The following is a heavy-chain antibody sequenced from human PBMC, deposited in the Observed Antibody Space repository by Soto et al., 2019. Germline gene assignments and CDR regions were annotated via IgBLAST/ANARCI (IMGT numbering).Heavy chain of an antibody. CDR3: AKDFQWIQLWPYYYYYGMDV. D-gene: IGHD5-18*01. V-gene: IGHV3-30*18. CDR1: GFTFSSYG. J-gene: IGHJ6*02. Sequence: GGSLRLSXAASGFTFSSYGMHWVRQAPGKGLEWVAVISYDGSNKYYADSVKGRFTISRDNSKNTLYLQMNSLRAEDTAVYYCAKDFQWIQLWPYYYYYGMDVWGQGTTVTVSS. CDR2: ISYDGSNK.